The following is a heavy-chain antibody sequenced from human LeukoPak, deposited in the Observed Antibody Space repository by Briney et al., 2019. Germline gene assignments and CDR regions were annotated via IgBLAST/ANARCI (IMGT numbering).Heavy chain of an antibody. CDR3: ARVGDCTNGVCYNNWFDP. V-gene: IGHV1-2*06. CDR2: INPNSGGT. D-gene: IGHD2-8*01. J-gene: IGHJ5*02. Sequence: ASVKVSCKASGYTFTGYYMHWVRQAPGQGLEWMGRINPNSGGTNYAQKFQGRVTMTRDTSISTAYVELSRLRSDDTAVYYCARVGDCTNGVCYNNWFDPWGQGTLVTVSS. CDR1: GYTFTGYY.